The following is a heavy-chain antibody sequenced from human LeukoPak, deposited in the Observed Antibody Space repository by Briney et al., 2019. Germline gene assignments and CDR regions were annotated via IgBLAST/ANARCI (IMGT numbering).Heavy chain of an antibody. CDR1: GFTVSSNY. CDR2: IYSGGST. Sequence: SGGSLRLSCAASGFTVSSNYMSWVRQAPGKGLEWVSVIYSGGSTYYADSVKGRFTISRDNSKNTLYLQMNSLRAEDTAVYYCARGGPGAKNLYYYGMDVWGQGTTVTVSS. J-gene: IGHJ6*02. D-gene: IGHD3-10*01. V-gene: IGHV3-66*01. CDR3: ARGGPGAKNLYYYGMDV.